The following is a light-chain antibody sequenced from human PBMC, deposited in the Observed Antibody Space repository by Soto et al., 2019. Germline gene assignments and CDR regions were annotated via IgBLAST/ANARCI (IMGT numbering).Light chain of an antibody. CDR1: SSDVGGYNY. CDR3: SSYTSSRYV. V-gene: IGLV2-14*01. J-gene: IGLJ1*01. Sequence: QSALTQPASVSGSPGQSITISCTGTSSDVGGYNYVSWYQQHPGKAPKLMIYEVSNRPSGVSNRFSDSKSGNTVSLSISGLHAEDEADYYCSSYTSSRYVFGTGTKLTVL. CDR2: EVS.